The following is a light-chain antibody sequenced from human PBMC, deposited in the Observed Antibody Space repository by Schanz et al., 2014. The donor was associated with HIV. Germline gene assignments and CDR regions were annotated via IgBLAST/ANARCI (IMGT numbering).Light chain of an antibody. CDR2: DTS. CDR3: QQYHFLPYT. V-gene: IGKV1-33*01. J-gene: IGKJ2*01. Sequence: DIQMTQSPSSLSASVGDKVTMTCRARQDITNFLNWYQQKPGEAPKRLIYDTSSLETGVPSRFSGSGSRTDCTFPISSLQPEDVATYYCQQYHFLPYTCGRGTKL. CDR1: QDITNF.